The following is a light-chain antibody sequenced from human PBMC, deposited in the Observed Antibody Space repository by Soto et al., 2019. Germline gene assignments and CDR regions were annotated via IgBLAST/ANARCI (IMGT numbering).Light chain of an antibody. CDR1: QSISSW. CDR2: KAS. CDR3: QQYNSFPT. J-gene: IGKJ1*01. V-gene: IGKV1-5*03. Sequence: DIQMTQSPSTLSASVGDRVTITCRASQSISSWLAWYQQKPGKAPKLLIYKASSLESGVPSRFSGSGSGTEFPLTISSLQPDDFATYDCQQYNSFPTFGQGTKVEIK.